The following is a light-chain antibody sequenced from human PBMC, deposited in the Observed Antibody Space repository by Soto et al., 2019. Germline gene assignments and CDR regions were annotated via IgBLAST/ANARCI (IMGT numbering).Light chain of an antibody. CDR2: SAS. CDR3: QQLNSYPLT. V-gene: IGKV1-9*01. CDR1: QGVGNF. J-gene: IGKJ4*01. Sequence: IQLTQSPSSLSASVGDSVTITCRASQGVGNFLAWYQQKPGEGPKLLIYSASTLQSGVPSRFSGSGCETDFTLTISSLQPEDFATYYCQQLNSYPLTFGGGTKVEIK.